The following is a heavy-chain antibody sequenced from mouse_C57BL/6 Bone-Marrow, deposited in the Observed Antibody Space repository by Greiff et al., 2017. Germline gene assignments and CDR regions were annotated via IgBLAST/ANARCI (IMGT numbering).Heavy chain of an antibody. CDR2: IYPRCGNT. J-gene: IGHJ4*01. CDR1: GYTFTSYG. Sequence: QVQLQQSGAELARPGASVKLSCKASGYTFTSYGISWVKQRTGQGLEWIGEIYPRCGNTYYNEKFKGKATLTADKSSSTAYMELRSLTSEDSAVYLCANYEEAMDYWGQGTSVTVSS. CDR3: ANYEEAMDY. D-gene: IGHD1-1*01. V-gene: IGHV1-81*01.